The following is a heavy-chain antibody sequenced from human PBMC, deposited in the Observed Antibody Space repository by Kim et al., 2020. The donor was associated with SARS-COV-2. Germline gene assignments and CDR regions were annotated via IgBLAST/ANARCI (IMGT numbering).Heavy chain of an antibody. CDR2: VSGDGATT. D-gene: IGHD1-26*01. CDR3: ATDPPHGTGGRDY. Sequence: GGSLRLSCVASGFTLSNHVMNWVRQAPGKGLEWVSTVSGDGATTVYADSVKGRFSISRDNSKNTLSLQMNSLRADDTAVYYCATDPPHGTGGRDYWGQGTLVTVSS. V-gene: IGHV3-23*01. J-gene: IGHJ4*02. CDR1: GFTLSNHV.